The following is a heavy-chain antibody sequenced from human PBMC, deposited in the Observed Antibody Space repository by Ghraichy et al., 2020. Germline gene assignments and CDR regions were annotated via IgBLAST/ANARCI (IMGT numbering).Heavy chain of an antibody. CDR3: ARERDHLVDY. CDR2: ISSSSSGI. CDR1: GFMFSIYS. V-gene: IGHV3-48*02. J-gene: IGHJ4*02. Sequence: GGSLRLSCAASGFMFSIYSMNWVHQAPGKGLEWVSYISSSSSGIYYADSVKGRFTMSRDNAKNSLYLQMNSLRDEDTAVYYCARERDHLVDYWGQGTLVTVSS.